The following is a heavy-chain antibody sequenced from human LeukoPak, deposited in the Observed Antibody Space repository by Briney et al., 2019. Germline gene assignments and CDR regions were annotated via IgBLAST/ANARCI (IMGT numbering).Heavy chain of an antibody. D-gene: IGHD2-2*01. CDR2: IWYDGSNK. J-gene: IGHJ6*02. V-gene: IGHV3-33*01. CDR3: AREECSSTSCYAGFYGMDV. Sequence: GGSLRLSCAASGFTFSSYGMHWVRQAPGKGLEWVAVIWYDGSNKYYADSVKGRFTISRDNSKNTLYLQMNSLRAEDTAVYYCAREECSSTSCYAGFYGMDVWGQGTTVTVSS. CDR1: GFTFSSYG.